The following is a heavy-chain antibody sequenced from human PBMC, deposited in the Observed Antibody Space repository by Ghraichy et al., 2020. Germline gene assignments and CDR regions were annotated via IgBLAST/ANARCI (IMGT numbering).Heavy chain of an antibody. Sequence: GGSLRLSCVASGLMFGPNTMNWVRQAPGKGLEWVSSISSSTRNVYYADSVKGRFTISRDNAQNSLYLQMNSLRVEDTAVYYCSRGGGAGTPVLYHMDVWGLGSLVTVSS. J-gene: IGHJ6*02. V-gene: IGHV3-21*01. CDR2: ISSSTRNV. D-gene: IGHD6-19*01. CDR1: GLMFGPNT. CDR3: SRGGGAGTPVLYHMDV.